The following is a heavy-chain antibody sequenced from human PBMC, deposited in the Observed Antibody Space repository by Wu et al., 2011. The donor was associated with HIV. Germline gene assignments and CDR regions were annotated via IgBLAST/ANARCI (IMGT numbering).Heavy chain of an antibody. Sequence: QVQLVQSGAEVKKPGASVKVSCKASGYTFTSNGISWVRQAPGQGLEWMGWISAYNGDTNYAQKFQGRVTMTTDTSTATVYMELRSLRSDDTAVYYCARXTSTSCYNPLDVWGKGTTVTVSS. V-gene: IGHV1-18*01. CDR2: ISAYNGDT. CDR3: ARXTSTSCYNPLDV. D-gene: IGHD2-2*02. CDR1: GYTFTSNG. J-gene: IGHJ6*04.